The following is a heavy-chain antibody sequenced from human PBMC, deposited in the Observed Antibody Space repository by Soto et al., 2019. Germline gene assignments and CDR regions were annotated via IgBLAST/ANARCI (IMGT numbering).Heavy chain of an antibody. CDR2: ISYDGSSK. CDR3: ARETDYGMDV. Sequence: QVQLVESGGGVVQPGRSLRLSCAASAFTFSSFAMHWVRQAPGKGLAWVTLISYDGSSKYYADTEKGRFTISRDNSKNPVYLQMSSRRAEDTAVYYCARETDYGMDVWGQGTTVSVSS. J-gene: IGHJ6*02. V-gene: IGHV3-30-3*01. CDR1: AFTFSSFA.